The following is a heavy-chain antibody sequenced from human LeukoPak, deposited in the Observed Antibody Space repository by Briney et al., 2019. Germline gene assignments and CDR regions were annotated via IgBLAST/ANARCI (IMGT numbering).Heavy chain of an antibody. CDR2: ISGSGGST. V-gene: IGHV3-23*01. J-gene: IGHJ4*02. D-gene: IGHD2-8*01. CDR3: AKAGYCTNGVCPPSLYYFDY. CDR1: GFTFSSYA. Sequence: PGGSLILSCAASGFTFSSYAMSWVRQAPGKGLEWVSAISGSGGSTYYADSVKGRFTISRDNSKNTLYLQMNSLRAEDTAVYYCAKAGYCTNGVCPPSLYYFDYWGQGTLVTVSS.